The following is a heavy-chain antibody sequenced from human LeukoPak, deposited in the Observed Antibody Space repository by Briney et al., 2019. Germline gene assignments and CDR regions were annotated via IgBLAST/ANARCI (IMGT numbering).Heavy chain of an antibody. CDR3: APGGCSGGSCVD. J-gene: IGHJ4*02. CDR2: ISGSGTTI. CDR1: GFTFSSYE. D-gene: IGHD2-15*01. V-gene: IGHV3-48*03. Sequence: PGGSLRLSCAASGFTFSSYEMNWVRQAPGKGLEWVSYISGSGTTIYRADSVKGRFTISRDNAKNSLYLQMSSLRAEDTAVYYCAPGGCSGGSCVDWGQGTLVTVSS.